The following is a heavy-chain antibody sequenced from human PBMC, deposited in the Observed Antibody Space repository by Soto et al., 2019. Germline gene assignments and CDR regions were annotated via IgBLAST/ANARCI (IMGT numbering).Heavy chain of an antibody. CDR1: GFTFSSYA. CDR2: ISYDGSNK. CDR3: AREFGVSSPRPDY. V-gene: IGHV3-30-3*01. D-gene: IGHD3-10*01. J-gene: IGHJ4*02. Sequence: QVQLVESGGGVVQPGRSLRLSCAASGFTFSSYAMHWVRQAPGKGLEWVAVISYDGSNKYYADSAKGRFTISRDNSKNTRYLQMNSLRAEDTAVYYCAREFGVSSPRPDYWGQGTLVTVSS.